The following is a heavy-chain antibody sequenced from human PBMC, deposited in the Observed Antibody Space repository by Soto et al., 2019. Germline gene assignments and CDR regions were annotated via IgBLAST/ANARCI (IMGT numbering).Heavy chain of an antibody. D-gene: IGHD3-3*01. V-gene: IGHV3-48*03. CDR3: ARGGYYWDN. J-gene: IGHJ4*01. CDR2: IGSGGTI. Sequence: GWSLRLSCASSVFTFSTYEMTWVRQAPGKGLEWVSYIGSGGTIFYADSVKGRFTISRDNARNSLYLQMNSLRDEDTAVYYCARGGYYWDNWGRGSLVTV. CDR1: VFTFSTYE.